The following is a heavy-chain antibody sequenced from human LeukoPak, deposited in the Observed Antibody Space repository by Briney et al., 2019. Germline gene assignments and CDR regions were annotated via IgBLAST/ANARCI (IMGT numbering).Heavy chain of an antibody. CDR1: GGSFSGYY. CDR3: ARGALYGSAPLDY. J-gene: IGHJ4*02. D-gene: IGHD3-10*01. CDR2: INHSGST. Sequence: SETLSLTCAVYGGSFSGYYWSWIRQPPGKGLEWIGEINHSGSTNYNPSLKSRVTISVDTSKNQFSLKLTSVTAADTAVYYCARGALYGSAPLDYWGQGTLVTVSS. V-gene: IGHV4-34*01.